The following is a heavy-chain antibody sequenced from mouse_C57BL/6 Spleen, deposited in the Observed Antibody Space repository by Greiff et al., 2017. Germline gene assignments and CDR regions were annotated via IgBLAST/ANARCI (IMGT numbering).Heavy chain of an antibody. CDR2: IHPNSGST. Sequence: VKLQQPGAELVKPGASVKLSCKASGYTFTSYWMHWVKQRPGQGLEWIGMIHPNSGSTNYNEKFKSKATLTVDKSSSTAYMQLSSLTSEDSAVYYCARAGYYYGFGYWGQGTTLTVSS. J-gene: IGHJ2*01. CDR1: GYTFTSYW. D-gene: IGHD1-1*01. CDR3: ARAGYYYGFGY. V-gene: IGHV1-64*01.